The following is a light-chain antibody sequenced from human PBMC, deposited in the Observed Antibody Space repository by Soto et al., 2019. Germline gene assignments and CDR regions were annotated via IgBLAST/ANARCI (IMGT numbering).Light chain of an antibody. CDR2: DVS. CDR3: QQRRNWPWLT. Sequence: EILLTQSPATLSSSLGERATLSCRASQSVNNYLAWYLQMPGQAPRLLIYDVSNRATGIPARFSGSGSGTDFTLTISSLEPEDSAVYYCQQRRNWPWLTFGGGTRVEIK. J-gene: IGKJ4*01. V-gene: IGKV3-11*01. CDR1: QSVNNY.